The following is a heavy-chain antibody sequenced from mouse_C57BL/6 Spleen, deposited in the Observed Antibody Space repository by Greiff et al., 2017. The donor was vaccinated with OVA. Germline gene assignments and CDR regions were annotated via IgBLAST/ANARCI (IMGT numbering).Heavy chain of an antibody. J-gene: IGHJ4*01. CDR3: ERQPYAMDY. CDR1: GFTFSDYG. V-gene: IGHV5-17*01. CDR2: ISSGSSTI. Sequence: EVQVVESGGGLVKPGGSLKLSCAASGFTFSDYGMHWVRQAPEKGLEWVAYISSGSSTIYYADTVKGRFTISRDNAKKALFLQMTSLSSEHTAMYYYERQPYAMDYWGQGTSVTVSS.